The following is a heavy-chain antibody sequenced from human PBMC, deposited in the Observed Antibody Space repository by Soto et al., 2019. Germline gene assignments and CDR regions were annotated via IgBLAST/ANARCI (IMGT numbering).Heavy chain of an antibody. CDR3: ARDAKGRVYDSSGYPHDAFDI. V-gene: IGHV3-48*03. CDR1: GFTFSSYE. Sequence: EVQLVESGGGLVQPGGSLRLSCAASGFTFSSYEMNWVRQAPGKGLEWVSYISSSGSTIYYADSVKGRFTISRDNAKNSLYLQMNSLRAEDTAVYYCARDAKGRVYDSSGYPHDAFDIWGQGTMVTVSS. CDR2: ISSSGSTI. J-gene: IGHJ3*02. D-gene: IGHD3-22*01.